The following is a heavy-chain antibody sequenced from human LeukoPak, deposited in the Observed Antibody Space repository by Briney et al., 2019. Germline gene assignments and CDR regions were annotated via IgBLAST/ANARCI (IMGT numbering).Heavy chain of an antibody. V-gene: IGHV3-11*04. Sequence: GGSLRLSCAASGFTFSDYYMSWIRQAPGKGLEWVSYISSSGSTIYYADSVKGRFTISRDNAKISLYLQMNSLRAEDTAVYYCARGTYSSTNWFDPWGQGTLVTVSS. CDR1: GFTFSDYY. D-gene: IGHD6-13*01. CDR2: ISSSGSTI. CDR3: ARGTYSSTNWFDP. J-gene: IGHJ5*02.